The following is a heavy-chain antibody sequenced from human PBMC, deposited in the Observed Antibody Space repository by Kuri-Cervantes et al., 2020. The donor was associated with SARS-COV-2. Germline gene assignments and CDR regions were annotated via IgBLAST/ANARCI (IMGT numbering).Heavy chain of an antibody. J-gene: IGHJ4*02. CDR3: AKGLILD. Sequence: SLKISCAASGFTFDDYAMHWVRQAPGKGLEWVSGISWNSGSIGYADSVKGRFTISRDNAKNSLFLQMNSLRAEDTAVYYCAKGLILDWGQGTVVTVSS. CDR2: ISWNSGSI. D-gene: IGHD2-15*01. CDR1: GFTFDDYA. V-gene: IGHV3-9*01.